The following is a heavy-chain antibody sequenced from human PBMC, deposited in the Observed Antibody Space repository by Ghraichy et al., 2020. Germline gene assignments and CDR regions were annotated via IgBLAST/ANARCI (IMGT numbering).Heavy chain of an antibody. CDR3: ARNWQGSNWTGGGHYYYGMDV. D-gene: IGHD6-13*01. CDR1: DGSISSSY. J-gene: IGHJ6*02. CDR2: IYYSGIT. V-gene: IGHV4-59*01. Sequence: SETLSLTCTVSDGSISSSYWSWIRQPPGKGLEWIGYIYYSGITKYNPSLKSRVTLSVDTSKNQFSLKLTSVTAADTAVYYCARNWQGSNWTGGGHYYYGMDVWGQGTTVTVSS.